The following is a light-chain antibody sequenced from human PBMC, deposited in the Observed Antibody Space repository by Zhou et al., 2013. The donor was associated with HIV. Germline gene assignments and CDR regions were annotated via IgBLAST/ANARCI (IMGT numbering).Light chain of an antibody. CDR2: DAS. J-gene: IGKJ3*01. V-gene: IGKV3-11*01. CDR3: QQYNNWPPLT. Sequence: EIVLTQSPATLSLSPGERATLSCRASQSVSSSLAWYQQKPGQAPRLLIYDASNRATGIPARFSGSGSGTDFTLTISSLEPEDFAVYYCQQYNNWPPLTFGPGTKVEIK. CDR1: QSVSSS.